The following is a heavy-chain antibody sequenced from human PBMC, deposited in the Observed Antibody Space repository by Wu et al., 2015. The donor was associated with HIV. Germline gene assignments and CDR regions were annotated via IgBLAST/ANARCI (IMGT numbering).Heavy chain of an antibody. CDR2: INPNSGGT. J-gene: IGHJ6*03. CDR1: GYTFTGYY. Sequence: QVQLVQSGSEVKKPGSSVRVSCKASGYTFTGYYMHWVRQAPGQGLEWMGWINPNSGGTNYAQKFQGRVTMTRDTSISTAYMELSRLRSDDTAVYYCARDSRTVETYYYYYYMDVVGDKGTTGHRLL. D-gene: IGHD4-17*01. CDR3: ARDSRTVETYYYYYYMDVV. V-gene: IGHV1-2*02.